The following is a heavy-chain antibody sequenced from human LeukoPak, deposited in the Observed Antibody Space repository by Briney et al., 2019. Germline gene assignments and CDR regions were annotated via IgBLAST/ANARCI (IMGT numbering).Heavy chain of an antibody. CDR3: ARGAYGDYANRQYNWFGP. V-gene: IGHV4-34*01. Sequence: KPSETLSLTCAVYGGSFSGYYWSWIRQPPDKGLECIGEINHSGSTNYSPSLKSRVTISIDTSKNQFSLKLSSVTAADTAVYYCARGAYGDYANRQYNWFGPWGQGTLVIVSS. J-gene: IGHJ5*02. CDR1: GGSFSGYY. D-gene: IGHD4-17*01. CDR2: INHSGST.